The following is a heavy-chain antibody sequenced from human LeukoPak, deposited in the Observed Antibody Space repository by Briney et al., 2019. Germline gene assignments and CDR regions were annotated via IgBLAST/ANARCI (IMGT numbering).Heavy chain of an antibody. V-gene: IGHV3-23*01. CDR3: ARDLMGIAYRGAFYY. CDR1: GFTFSSYG. Sequence: GGSLRLSCAASGFTFSSYGMNWVRKAPGKGLEWVSAISGSGGSTYYTDSVKGRFTISRDNSKNSLYLQMNSLRAEDTAVYYCARDLMGIAYRGAFYYWGQGTLVTVSS. J-gene: IGHJ4*02. CDR2: ISGSGGST. D-gene: IGHD6-13*01.